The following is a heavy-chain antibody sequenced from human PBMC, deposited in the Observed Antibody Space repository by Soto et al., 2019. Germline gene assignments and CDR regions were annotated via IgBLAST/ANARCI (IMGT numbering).Heavy chain of an antibody. CDR3: AHIRAAKFDY. V-gene: IGHV2-5*02. Sequence: QITLKESGPTLVKHTQTLTLTCNVSGVSLSTGGVGVGWIRQPPGKALEWLALIYWDDDQRSSPSLKSRLTITKDTSKNQVGLTMTNMAPEDTATYSCAHIRAAKFDYWGQGTLVTVSS. J-gene: IGHJ4*02. D-gene: IGHD2-15*01. CDR1: GVSLSTGGVG. CDR2: IYWDDDQ.